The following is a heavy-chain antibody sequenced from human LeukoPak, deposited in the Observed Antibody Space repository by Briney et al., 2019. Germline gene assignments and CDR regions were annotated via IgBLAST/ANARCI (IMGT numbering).Heavy chain of an antibody. J-gene: IGHJ4*02. CDR3: ASIPGIAAAGEVDY. CDR1: GGSISYNNW. V-gene: IGHV4-4*02. Sequence: SETLSLTCAVSGGSISYNNWWSWVRQSPGKGLEWIGEVSHTGSTNYNPSLKSRVTISVDTSKNQFSLKLSSVTAADTAVYYCASIPGIAAAGEVDYWGQGTLVTVSS. CDR2: VSHTGST. D-gene: IGHD6-13*01.